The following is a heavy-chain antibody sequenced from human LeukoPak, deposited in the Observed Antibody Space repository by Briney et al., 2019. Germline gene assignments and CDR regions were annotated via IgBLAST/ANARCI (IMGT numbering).Heavy chain of an antibody. CDR2: VDHTGST. D-gene: IGHD3-16*01. Sequence: SETLSLTCSVSDDSITMYYWTWIRQPPGKGLEWIGYVDHTGSTNFNPSLNGRVSISRGTTNNLFSLRLSSMTAADTAVYYCATLAGDYYWYFDVWGRGTLVTVSS. V-gene: IGHV4-59*12. CDR3: ATLAGDYYWYFDV. CDR1: DDSITMYY. J-gene: IGHJ2*01.